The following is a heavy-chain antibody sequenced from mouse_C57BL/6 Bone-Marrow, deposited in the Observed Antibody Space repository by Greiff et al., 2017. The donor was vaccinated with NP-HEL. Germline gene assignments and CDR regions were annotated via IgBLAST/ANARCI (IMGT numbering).Heavy chain of an antibody. CDR3: ARGYYGSSPFAY. CDR2: IDPSDSYT. Sequence: VQLQQPGAELVMPGASVKLSCKASGYTFTSYWMHWVQQRPGQGLEWIGEIDPSDSYTNYNQKFKGKSTLTVDKSSSTAYMQLSSLTSEDSAVYYCARGYYGSSPFAYWGQGTLVTVSA. V-gene: IGHV1-69*01. J-gene: IGHJ3*01. CDR1: GYTFTSYW. D-gene: IGHD1-1*01.